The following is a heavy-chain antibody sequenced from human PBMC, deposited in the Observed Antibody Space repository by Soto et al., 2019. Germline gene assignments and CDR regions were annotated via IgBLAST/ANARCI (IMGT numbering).Heavy chain of an antibody. CDR2: IIPIFGTA. Sequence: ASVKVSCKASGVTFSSYAISWVRQAPGQGLEWMGGIIPIFGTANYAQKFQGRVTITADKSTSTAYMELSSLRSEDTAVYYCARDGDAYCGGDCYSGFGGYYFDYWGQGTLVTVSS. D-gene: IGHD2-21*02. CDR3: ARDGDAYCGGDCYSGFGGYYFDY. V-gene: IGHV1-69*06. CDR1: GVTFSSYA. J-gene: IGHJ4*02.